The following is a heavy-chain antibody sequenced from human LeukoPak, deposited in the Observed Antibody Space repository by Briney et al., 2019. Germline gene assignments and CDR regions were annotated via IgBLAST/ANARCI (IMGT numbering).Heavy chain of an antibody. CDR2: ITGSGPYI. D-gene: IGHD3-16*01. Sequence: GGSLRLSCAASGFTFSTFAMHWVRLSPEKGLEWVSSITGSGPYILYADSVKRRFTISRDNTKNLLYLEMNSLRADDTAIYYCVRGVGAGRGGVYFGYWGQGTLVTVSS. V-gene: IGHV3-21*06. CDR1: GFTFSTFA. CDR3: VRGVGAGRGGVYFGY. J-gene: IGHJ4*02.